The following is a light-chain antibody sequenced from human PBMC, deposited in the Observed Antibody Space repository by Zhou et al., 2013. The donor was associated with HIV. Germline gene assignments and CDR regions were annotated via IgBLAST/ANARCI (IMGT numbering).Light chain of an antibody. Sequence: DIQMTQSPSSLSASVGDRVTISCRASRSIYSYLNWYQQKPGKAPTLLIYKASNLQSGVPSRFSGSGSGADFTLTINSLQPEDFATYFCQQSYSVPPTFGQGTKLEI. CDR1: RSIYSY. CDR2: KAS. V-gene: IGKV1-39*01. J-gene: IGKJ2*01. CDR3: QQSYSVPPT.